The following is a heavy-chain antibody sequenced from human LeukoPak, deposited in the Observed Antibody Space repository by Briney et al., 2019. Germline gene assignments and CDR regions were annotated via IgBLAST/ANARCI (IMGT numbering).Heavy chain of an antibody. CDR1: GTFVSGFY. V-gene: IGHV4-4*09. CDR2: IYSTGTT. J-gene: IGHJ4*02. Sequence: RPSETLSLTCTVSGTFVSGFYWTWIWQPPGKGLEWIGFIYSTGTTSYNSSLQSRVTISVDTSKNQFSLKLKSVIAADTAIYYCAGRWRGTLDYWGRGTLVAVSS. D-gene: IGHD5-24*01. CDR3: AGRWRGTLDY.